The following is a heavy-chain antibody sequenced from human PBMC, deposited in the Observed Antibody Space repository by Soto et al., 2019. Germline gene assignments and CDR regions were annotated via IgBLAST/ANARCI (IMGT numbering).Heavy chain of an antibody. CDR1: GYTFTSYY. Sequence: QVQLVQSGAEVKKPGASVKVSCKASGYTFTSYYMHWVRQTPGQGLEWMGIINPSGGSTSYAQKSQGRGTRIRGTSTSIGYMGRSSLGAEDTAVYYCALDGPGFGELLGDCGQGTLVTLSS. J-gene: IGHJ4*02. V-gene: IGHV1-46*01. D-gene: IGHD3-10*01. CDR2: INPSGGST. CDR3: ALDGPGFGELLGD.